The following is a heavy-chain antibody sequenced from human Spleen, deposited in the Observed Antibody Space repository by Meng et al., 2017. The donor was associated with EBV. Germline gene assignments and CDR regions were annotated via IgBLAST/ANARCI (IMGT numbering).Heavy chain of an antibody. J-gene: IGHJ4*02. CDR2: IYYSGST. CDR3: ARENYYDSSGSDY. CDR1: GASISSGGYY. Sequence: QGRLQESGQGLVKPSQTLSLTCAVSGASISSGGYYWSWIRQPPGKGLEWIGYIYYSGSTDYNPSLKSRATISVDTSKNQFSLKLSSVTAADTAVYYCARENYYDSSGSDYWGQGTLVTVSS. D-gene: IGHD3-22*01. V-gene: IGHV4-30-4*01.